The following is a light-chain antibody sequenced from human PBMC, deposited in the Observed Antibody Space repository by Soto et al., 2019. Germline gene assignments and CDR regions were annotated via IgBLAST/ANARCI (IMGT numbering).Light chain of an antibody. CDR2: EVS. CDR3: SSYTSSSPVV. V-gene: IGLV2-14*01. J-gene: IGLJ2*01. CDR1: SSDVGGYNY. Sequence: QSALTQPASVSGSPGQSITISCTGTSSDVGGYNYVSWYQQHPGKAPKLMIYEVSNRPSGVSNRFSGSKSGNTASLTISGLQAEDEADYYSSSYTSSSPVVFGGGTKLTVL.